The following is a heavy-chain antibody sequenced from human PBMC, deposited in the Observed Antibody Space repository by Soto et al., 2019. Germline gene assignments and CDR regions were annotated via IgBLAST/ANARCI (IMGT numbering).Heavy chain of an antibody. Sequence: QVQLVQSGAEVKKPGASVKVSCKASGYTFTSYDINWVRQATGQGLEWMGWMNPNSGNTGYAQKLQGRVTMTRNTSISTAYMVLSSLRSEAPAVYSCARERTGTTSMDVWGQGTTVTVSS. V-gene: IGHV1-8*01. CDR2: MNPNSGNT. CDR1: GYTFTSYD. D-gene: IGHD1-1*01. J-gene: IGHJ6*02. CDR3: ARERTGTTSMDV.